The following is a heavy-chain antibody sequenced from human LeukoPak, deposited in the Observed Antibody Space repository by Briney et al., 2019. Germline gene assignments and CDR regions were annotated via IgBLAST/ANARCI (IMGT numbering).Heavy chain of an antibody. Sequence: ASVKVSCKASGYTFTSYDINWVRQATGQGLEWMGWLNPSSGGTNYAQKFQGRVTMTRDTSISTAYMELNRLRSDDTAVYYCARGRVSDPFDYWGQGTLVTVSS. CDR3: ARGRVSDPFDY. D-gene: IGHD2-21*02. J-gene: IGHJ4*02. CDR1: GYTFTSYD. V-gene: IGHV1-2*02. CDR2: LNPSSGGT.